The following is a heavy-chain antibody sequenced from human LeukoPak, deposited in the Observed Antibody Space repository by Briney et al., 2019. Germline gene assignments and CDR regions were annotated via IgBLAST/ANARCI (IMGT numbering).Heavy chain of an antibody. CDR2: ISSSGGTI. J-gene: IGHJ4*02. CDR1: GFTFSDYY. CDR3: ARDRSSSFYFDY. D-gene: IGHD6-6*01. Sequence: GGSLRLPCAASGFTFSDYYMNWIRQAPGKGLEWVSYISSSGGTIYYADSVKGRFTISRDNAKNSLYLQMNSLRAEDTAVYYCARDRSSSFYFDYWGQGTLVTVSS. V-gene: IGHV3-11*04.